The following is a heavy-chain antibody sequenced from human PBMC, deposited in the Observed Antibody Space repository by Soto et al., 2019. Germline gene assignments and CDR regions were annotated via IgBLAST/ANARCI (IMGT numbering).Heavy chain of an antibody. D-gene: IGHD6-13*01. V-gene: IGHV3-74*01. J-gene: IGHJ3*02. Sequence: GGSLRLSCAASGFTFSSYWMHWVRQAPGKGLVWVSRINSDGSSTSYADSVKARFTISRDNAKNTLYLQMNSLRAEDTAVYYCADGYGYDDDFDIWGQGTMVTVSS. CDR1: GFTFSSYW. CDR2: INSDGSST. CDR3: ADGYGYDDDFDI.